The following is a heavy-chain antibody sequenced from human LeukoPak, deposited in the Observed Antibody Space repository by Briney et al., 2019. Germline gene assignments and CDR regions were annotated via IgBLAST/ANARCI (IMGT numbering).Heavy chain of an antibody. Sequence: SETLSLTCTVSGGSISSSDNYWGWIRQPPGKTLEWIGSLSYSGTTNYNPSLKSRAAISLDTSKNQFSLKLSSVTAADTAVYYCARDSSYGEVDYWGQGTLVTVSS. CDR3: ARDSSYGEVDY. CDR1: GGSISSSDNY. J-gene: IGHJ4*02. V-gene: IGHV4-39*07. D-gene: IGHD4-17*01. CDR2: LSYSGTT.